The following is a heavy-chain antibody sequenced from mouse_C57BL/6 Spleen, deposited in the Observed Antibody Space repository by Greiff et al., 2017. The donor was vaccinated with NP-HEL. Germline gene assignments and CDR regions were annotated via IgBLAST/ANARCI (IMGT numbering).Heavy chain of an antibody. V-gene: IGHV1-82*01. Sequence: VQLQQSGPELVKPGASVKISCKASGYAFSSSWMNWVKQRPGKGLEWIGRIYPGDGDTNYNGKFKGKATLTADKSTSTAYMQLSSLTSEGSAVYFCAPRGNYGYGGYFDVWGPGTTVTVSS. J-gene: IGHJ1*01. CDR1: GYAFSSSW. CDR3: APRGNYGYGGYFDV. D-gene: IGHD2-2*01. CDR2: IYPGDGDT.